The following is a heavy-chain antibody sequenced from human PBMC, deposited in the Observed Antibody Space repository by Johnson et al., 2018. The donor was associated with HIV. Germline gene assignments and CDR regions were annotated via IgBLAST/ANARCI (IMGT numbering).Heavy chain of an antibody. Sequence: VQLVESGGSMVRPGGSLRLSCVASGFTFGDYGMSWVRQAPGKGLEWVSGINWNGGSTDYADSVQGRFPISRDNANNSLYLQMNSLRAEDTALYYCAKYYYDSSGRYMTYAFDMWGQGTMVIVSS. CDR1: GFTFGDYG. CDR3: AKYYYDSSGRYMTYAFDM. V-gene: IGHV3-20*04. J-gene: IGHJ3*02. D-gene: IGHD3-22*01. CDR2: INWNGGST.